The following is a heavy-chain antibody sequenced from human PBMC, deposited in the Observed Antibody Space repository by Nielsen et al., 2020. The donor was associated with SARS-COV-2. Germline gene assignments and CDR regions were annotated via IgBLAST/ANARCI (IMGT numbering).Heavy chain of an antibody. D-gene: IGHD6-19*01. CDR3: ARQNPYTAVAGTPLGY. CDR1: GGSISSSSYY. J-gene: IGHJ4*02. V-gene: IGHV4-39*01. Sequence: GSLRLSCTVSGGSISSSSYYWGWIRQPPGKGLEWIGGIYYSGSTYYNPSLKSRVTISVDTSKNQFSLKLSSVTAADTAVYYCARQNPYTAVAGTPLGYWGQGTLVTVSS. CDR2: IYYSGST.